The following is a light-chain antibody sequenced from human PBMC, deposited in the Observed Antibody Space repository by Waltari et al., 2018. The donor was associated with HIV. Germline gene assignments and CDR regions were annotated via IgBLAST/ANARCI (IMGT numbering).Light chain of an antibody. Sequence: QSVLTQPPSVSGAPGQRVTISCTGGSSNLGADSDVHWYQQIPGTAPKRLISGNKNRPSGVPDRFSAAKSGTSASLAITGLRAEDEADYFCQSYDRSLSASVVFGGGTKLTVL. CDR2: GNK. CDR3: QSYDRSLSASVV. CDR1: SSNLGADSD. J-gene: IGLJ2*01. V-gene: IGLV1-40*01.